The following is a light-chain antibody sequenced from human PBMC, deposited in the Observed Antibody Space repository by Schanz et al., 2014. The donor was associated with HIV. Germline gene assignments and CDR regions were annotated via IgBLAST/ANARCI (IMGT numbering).Light chain of an antibody. CDR2: TAS. V-gene: IGKV1-39*01. J-gene: IGKJ5*01. CDR3: QQSHSAPWT. Sequence: DIQMTQSPSSLSASVGDRVTISCRASQTVSRFLNWYQQKPGKAPKLLMYTASSLQSGVPSRFSGSGSGTDFTLTISSLQPEDFATYYCQQSHSAPWTFGQGTRLEIK. CDR1: QTVSRF.